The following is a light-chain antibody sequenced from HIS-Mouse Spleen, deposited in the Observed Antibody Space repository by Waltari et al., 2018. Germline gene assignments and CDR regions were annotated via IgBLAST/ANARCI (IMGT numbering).Light chain of an antibody. V-gene: IGKV1-27*01. CDR2: AAS. J-gene: IGKJ4*01. Sequence: DIQMTQSPSSLVASVGDRVPITGRARHVIRNYLAWYQQKPGKVPKLLIYAASTLQSGVPARFSGSGSGTDFTLTISSLQPEDVATYYCQKYNSAPLTFGGGTKVEIK. CDR1: HVIRNY. CDR3: QKYNSAPLT.